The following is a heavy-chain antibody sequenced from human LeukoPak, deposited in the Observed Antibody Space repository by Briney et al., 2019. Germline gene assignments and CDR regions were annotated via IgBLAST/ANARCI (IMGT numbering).Heavy chain of an antibody. Sequence: GSLRLSCAASGFIFSSYSMNWVRQAPGKGLEWVSSISSSSTYIYYADSVKGRFTISRDNAKNSLYLQMDSLRAEDTAVYYCARGTSGWLPEYWGQGTLVTVSS. D-gene: IGHD5-12*01. V-gene: IGHV3-21*01. CDR1: GFIFSSYS. CDR3: ARGTSGWLPEY. J-gene: IGHJ4*02. CDR2: ISSSSTYI.